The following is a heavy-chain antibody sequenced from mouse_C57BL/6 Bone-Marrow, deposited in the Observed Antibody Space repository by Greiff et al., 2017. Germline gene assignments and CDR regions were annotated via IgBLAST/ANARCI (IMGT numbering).Heavy chain of an antibody. D-gene: IGHD1-1*02. CDR3: ARIAKRRGWAY. J-gene: IGHJ3*01. V-gene: IGHV8-8*01. Sequence: QVQLKVSGPGILQPSQTLSLTCSFSGFSLSTFGMGVGWIRQPSGKRLEWLAHIWWDDDTYYHPALKSRLTISQDTSKNQVFLKIANVDTADTATYYCARIAKRRGWAYWGQGTLVTVAA. CDR2: IWWDDDT. CDR1: GFSLSTFGMG.